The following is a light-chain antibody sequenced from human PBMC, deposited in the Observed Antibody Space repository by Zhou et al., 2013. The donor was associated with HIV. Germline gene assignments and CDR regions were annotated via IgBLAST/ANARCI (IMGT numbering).Light chain of an antibody. Sequence: EIVLTQSPAIVSVSPGEGAILSCRASQRLSGNLAWYQQRSGQAPRLLIFGASTRAAGVPARFSGSESGTGTDFTLTITSLESEDFALYFCQQYHDWPRTFGQGTRV. J-gene: IGKJ1*01. CDR1: QRLSGN. CDR2: GAS. CDR3: QQYHDWPRT. V-gene: IGKV3-15*01.